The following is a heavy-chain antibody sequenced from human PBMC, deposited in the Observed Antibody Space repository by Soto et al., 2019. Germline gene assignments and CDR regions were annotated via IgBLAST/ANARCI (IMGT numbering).Heavy chain of an antibody. CDR3: ARETNYYDSSGSHGY. J-gene: IGHJ4*02. CDR2: INPSGGTT. D-gene: IGHD3-22*01. Sequence: ASVKVSCKASGYTFTSYYMHWVRQAPGQGLEWTGIINPSGGTTSYAQKFQGRVTMTRDTSTSTVYMELSSLRSEDTAVYYCARETNYYDSSGSHGYWGQGTLVTVSS. V-gene: IGHV1-46*01. CDR1: GYTFTSYY.